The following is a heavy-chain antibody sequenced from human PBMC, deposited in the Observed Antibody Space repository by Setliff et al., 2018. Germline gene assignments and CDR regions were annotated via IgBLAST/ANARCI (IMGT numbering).Heavy chain of an antibody. V-gene: IGHV5-51*01. Sequence: GESLTLSCEGSGYSFTSHWIGWVRQMPGKGLEWMGIIYPRDSDTRYSPSFQGQVTISADKSSSTAYLQWSSLKASDTAIYYCARGRRDGYKAGFDPWGQGTLVTVSS. CDR3: ARGRRDGYKAGFDP. CDR2: IYPRDSDT. J-gene: IGHJ5*02. CDR1: GYSFTSHW. D-gene: IGHD5-12*01.